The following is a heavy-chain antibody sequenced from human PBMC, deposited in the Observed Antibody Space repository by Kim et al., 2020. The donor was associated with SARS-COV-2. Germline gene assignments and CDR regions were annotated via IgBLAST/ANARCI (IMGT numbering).Heavy chain of an antibody. CDR3: AKVGRGSGWYRGYRGHFDY. V-gene: IGHV3-23*01. D-gene: IGHD6-19*01. Sequence: GGSLRLSCAASGFTFSSYAMSWVRQAPGKGLEWVSAISGSGGSTYYADSVKGRFTISRDNSKNTLYLQMNSLRAEDTAVYYCAKVGRGSGWYRGYRGHFDYWGQGTLVTVSS. CDR1: GFTFSSYA. J-gene: IGHJ4*02. CDR2: ISGSGGST.